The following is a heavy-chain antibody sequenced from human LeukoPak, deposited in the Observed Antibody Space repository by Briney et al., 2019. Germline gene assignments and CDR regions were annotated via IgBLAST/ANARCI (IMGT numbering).Heavy chain of an antibody. CDR2: IRRKRQSYST. V-gene: IGHV3-72*01. Sequence: GGSLRLSCAASGFTFSSYGMHWVRQAPGKGLEWVGRIRRKRQSYSTEYAASVKGRFTISRDDSKNSLFLDMNSLKTEDTAVYHCSRDGGASDESAFDFWGRGTMVTVSS. J-gene: IGHJ3*01. CDR1: GFTFSSYG. D-gene: IGHD3-16*01. CDR3: SRDGGASDESAFDF.